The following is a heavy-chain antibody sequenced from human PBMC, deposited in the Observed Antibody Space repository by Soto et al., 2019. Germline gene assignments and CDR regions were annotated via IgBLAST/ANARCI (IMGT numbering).Heavy chain of an antibody. CDR1: GDSVSSNSAA. V-gene: IGHV6-1*01. J-gene: IGHJ3*02. Sequence: SQTLSLTCVISGDSVSSNSAAWNWIRQSPSRGLEWLGRTYYRSKWYNDYAVSVKSRITINPDTSKNQFSLQLNSVTPEDTAVYYCARETIARILVLEWYNIDAFDIWGQGTMVTVSS. CDR2: TYYRSKWYN. CDR3: ARETIARILVLEWYNIDAFDI. D-gene: IGHD3-3*01.